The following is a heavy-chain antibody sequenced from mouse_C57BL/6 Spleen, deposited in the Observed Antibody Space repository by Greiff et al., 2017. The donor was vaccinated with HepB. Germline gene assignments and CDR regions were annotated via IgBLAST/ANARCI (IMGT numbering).Heavy chain of an antibody. CDR1: GYTFTGYW. CDR2: ILPGSGST. CDR3: SRGGDGYPRACFAY. V-gene: IGHV1-9*01. Sequence: QVQLQQSGAELMKPGASVKLSCKATGYTFTGYWIEWVKQRPGHGLEWIGEILPGSGSTNYNEKFKGKATFTADTSSNTAYMQLSSLTTEDSAIYYWSRGGDGYPRACFAYWGQGTLVTVSA. J-gene: IGHJ3*01. D-gene: IGHD2-3*01.